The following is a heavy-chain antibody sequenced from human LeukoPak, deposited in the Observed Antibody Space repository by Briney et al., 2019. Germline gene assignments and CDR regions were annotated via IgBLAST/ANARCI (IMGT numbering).Heavy chain of an antibody. CDR2: ISYDGSNK. J-gene: IGHJ5*02. CDR1: GFTFSSYA. D-gene: IGHD6-6*01. CDR3: ARDPDEYSSSFGWFDP. V-gene: IGHV3-30*01. Sequence: GGSLRLSCAASGFTFSSYAMHWVRQAPGKGLEWVAVISYDGSNKYYADSVKGRFTISRDNSKNTLYLQMNSLRAEDTAVYYCARDPDEYSSSFGWFDPWGQGTLVTVFS.